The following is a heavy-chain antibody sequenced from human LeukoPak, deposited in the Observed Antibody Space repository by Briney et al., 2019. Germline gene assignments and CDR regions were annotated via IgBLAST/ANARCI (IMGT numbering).Heavy chain of an antibody. V-gene: IGHV3-49*04. CDR1: GFTFGDHA. CDR2: IRSKSYGGTT. D-gene: IGHD2-15*01. Sequence: PGGSLRLSCTASGFTFGDHAMSWVRQAPGKGLEWVGFIRSKSYGGTTEYAASVKGRFTISRDNAKNSVYLQMSSLRAEDTAVYYCARDKDRTSAGRCYLPDDWGQGTLVTVSS. CDR3: ARDKDRTSAGRCYLPDD. J-gene: IGHJ4*02.